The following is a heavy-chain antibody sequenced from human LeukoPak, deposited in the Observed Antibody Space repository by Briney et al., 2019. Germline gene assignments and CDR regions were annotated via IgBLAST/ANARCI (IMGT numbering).Heavy chain of an antibody. CDR3: ARSGYYDSSRYYFDY. J-gene: IGHJ4*02. V-gene: IGHV3-7*01. Sequence: GGSLRLSCAASGFTFSSYWMSWVRQAPGKGLEWVANIKQDGSEKYYVDSVKGRFTISRDNAKNSLYLQMNSLRAEDTAVYYCARSGYYDSSRYYFDYWGQGTLVTVSS. CDR1: GFTFSSYW. CDR2: IKQDGSEK. D-gene: IGHD3-22*01.